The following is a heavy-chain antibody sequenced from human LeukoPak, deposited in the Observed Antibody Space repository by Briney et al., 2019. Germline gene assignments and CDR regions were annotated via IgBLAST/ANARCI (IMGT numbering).Heavy chain of an antibody. D-gene: IGHD4-11*01. CDR1: GGSMTNTNYY. J-gene: IGHJ4*02. V-gene: IGHV4-39*07. CDR3: AREWQYQFDY. CDR2: VYHSGIT. Sequence: SETLSLTCTVSGGSMTNTNYYWAWIRQPPGEGLEWIGSVYHSGITYYTPSLKSRVSISVDTSKNQFSLKVPSVTAADTAVYYCAREWQYQFDYWGQGSLVTVSS.